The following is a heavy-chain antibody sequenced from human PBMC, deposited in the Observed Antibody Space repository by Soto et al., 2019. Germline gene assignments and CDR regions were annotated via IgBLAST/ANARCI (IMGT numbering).Heavy chain of an antibody. Sequence: QVHPVQSGAEVKKPGASVKVSCKASGYTFTDYYIHWVRQVPGQGLEWMGWIYPKSTVTNTAKKLKGTVTMTRDTSISTAYMVLSSLRSDDTAVYHCARDLAFYDLPYYYGMDAWGQGTTVTVSS. CDR2: IYPKSTVT. J-gene: IGHJ6*02. CDR1: GYTFTDYY. D-gene: IGHD3-3*01. V-gene: IGHV1-2*02. CDR3: ARDLAFYDLPYYYGMDA.